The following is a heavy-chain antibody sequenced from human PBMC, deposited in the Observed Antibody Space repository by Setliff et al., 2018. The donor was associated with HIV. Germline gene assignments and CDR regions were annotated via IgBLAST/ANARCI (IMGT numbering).Heavy chain of an antibody. J-gene: IGHJ3*02. CDR2: IYHSGST. CDR3: ARGGKYVWGSYRYAADDAFAI. CDR1: GGSISGHY. Sequence: SETLSLTCTVSGGSISGHYWSWIRQPPGKALEWIGYIYHSGSTNYNPSLKSRVTISVDTSKNKFSLKLSSVTAADTAVYYCARGGKYVWGSYRYAADDAFAIWGQGTMVTVSS. V-gene: IGHV4-59*11. D-gene: IGHD3-16*02.